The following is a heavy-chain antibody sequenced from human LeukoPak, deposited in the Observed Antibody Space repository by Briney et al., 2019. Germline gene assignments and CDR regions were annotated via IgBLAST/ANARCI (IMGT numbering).Heavy chain of an antibody. J-gene: IGHJ5*02. CDR2: IYYSGST. Sequence: SSETLSLTCSVSGGSIGSYYWSWIRQPPGKGLEWIGSIYYSGSTYYNPSLKSRVTTSVDTSKNQFSLKLSSVTAADTAVYYCARDYDSNWFDPWGQGTLVTVSS. CDR1: GGSIGSYY. D-gene: IGHD3-3*01. CDR3: ARDYDSNWFDP. V-gene: IGHV4-39*02.